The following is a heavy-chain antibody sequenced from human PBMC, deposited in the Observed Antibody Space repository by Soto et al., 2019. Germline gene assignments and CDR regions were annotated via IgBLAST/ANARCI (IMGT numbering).Heavy chain of an antibody. CDR3: AGTPLLYSSSWYYFDY. CDR2: IYYSGST. V-gene: IGHV4-59*01. D-gene: IGHD6-13*01. CDR1: GGSISSYY. Sequence: QVQLQESGPGLVKPSETLSLTCTVSGGSISSYYWSWIRQPPGKGLEWIGYIYYSGSTNYNPSLKSRVTISVDTSKNQFSLKLSSVTAADTAVYYCAGTPLLYSSSWYYFDYWGQGTLVTVSS. J-gene: IGHJ4*02.